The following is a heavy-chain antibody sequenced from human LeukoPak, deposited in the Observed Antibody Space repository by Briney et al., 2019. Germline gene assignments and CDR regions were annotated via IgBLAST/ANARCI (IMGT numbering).Heavy chain of an antibody. D-gene: IGHD5-12*01. CDR2: ISSSGSTI. V-gene: IGHV3-48*03. J-gene: IGHJ4*02. Sequence: GGSLRLSCAASGFTFSSYEMNWVRQAPGKGLEWVSYISSSGSTIYYADSVKGRFTISRDNAKNSLYLQMNSLRAEDTAVYYCARASAVATSPFDYWGRGTLVTVSS. CDR1: GFTFSSYE. CDR3: ARASAVATSPFDY.